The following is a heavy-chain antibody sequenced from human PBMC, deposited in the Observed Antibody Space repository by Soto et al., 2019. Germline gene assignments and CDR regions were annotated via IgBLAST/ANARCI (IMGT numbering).Heavy chain of an antibody. Sequence: SETLSLTSTVSGGSISSYYWSWIRQPPGKGLEWIGYIYYSGSTNYNPSLKSRVTISVDTSKNQFSLKLSSVTAADTAVYYCARQKIVVVVAATFNWFDPWGQGTLVTVSS. J-gene: IGHJ5*02. CDR3: ARQKIVVVVAATFNWFDP. CDR2: IYYSGST. V-gene: IGHV4-59*08. CDR1: GGSISSYY. D-gene: IGHD2-15*01.